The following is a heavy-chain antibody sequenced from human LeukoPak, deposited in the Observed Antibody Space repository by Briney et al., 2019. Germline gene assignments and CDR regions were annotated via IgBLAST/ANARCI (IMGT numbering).Heavy chain of an antibody. J-gene: IGHJ4*02. CDR2: IYYSGST. CDR1: GGSISSYY. CDR3: ARGRAHELHSGWYLPFDY. V-gene: IGHV4-59*01. D-gene: IGHD6-19*01. Sequence: SETLSLTCTVSGGSISSYYWSWIRQPPGKGLEWIGYIYYSGSTNYNPSLKSRVTISVDTSKNQFSLKLSSVTAADTAVYYCARGRAHELHSGWYLPFDYWGQGTLVTVSS.